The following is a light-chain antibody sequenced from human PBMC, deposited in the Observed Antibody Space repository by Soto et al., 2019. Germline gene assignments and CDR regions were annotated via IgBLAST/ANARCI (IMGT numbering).Light chain of an antibody. CDR3: QQYGSSPPIT. J-gene: IGKJ5*01. Sequence: EIVVTQSRITLALSPGGRGTLSCRGSQSVRTYYLAWYQKKPAQAPSLLLYCASRRATGIPDRFSGSGSGTAYTLPIIRLEHEGFAVYYGQQYGSSPPITFGQGTRLEIK. V-gene: IGKV3-20*01. CDR1: QSVRTYY. CDR2: CAS.